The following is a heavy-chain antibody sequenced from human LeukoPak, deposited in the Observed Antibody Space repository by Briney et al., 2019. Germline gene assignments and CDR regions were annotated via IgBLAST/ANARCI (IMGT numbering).Heavy chain of an antibody. CDR3: VSGDSSSWYFDY. V-gene: IGHV4-59*08. CDR1: GVSITTYY. J-gene: IGHJ4*02. D-gene: IGHD6-13*01. CDR2: LSNSGST. Sequence: SGTLSLTCAVSGVSITTYYWSWIRQTPGKGLEWIGYLSNSGSTRYNPSLQSRVTISVDTSKNQFSLEMSSVTAADTAVYYCVSGDSSSWYFDYWGQGILVTVSS.